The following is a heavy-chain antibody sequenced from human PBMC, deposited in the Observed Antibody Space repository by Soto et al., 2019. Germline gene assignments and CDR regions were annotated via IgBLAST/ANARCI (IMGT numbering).Heavy chain of an antibody. D-gene: IGHD6-13*01. V-gene: IGHV5-51*01. Sequence: EVQLVQSGAEVKKPGESLKISCKGSGYSFTSYWIGWVRQMPGKGLEWMGIIYPGDSDTRYSPSFQGQVTISADKSIXTAYLLWSSLKASDTAIYYCARTAAAGKYYYGVDVWGQGTTVTVSS. CDR2: IYPGDSDT. CDR3: ARTAAAGKYYYGVDV. J-gene: IGHJ6*02. CDR1: GYSFTSYW.